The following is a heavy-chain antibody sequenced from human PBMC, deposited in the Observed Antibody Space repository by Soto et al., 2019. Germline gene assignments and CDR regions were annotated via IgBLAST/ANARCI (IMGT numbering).Heavy chain of an antibody. D-gene: IGHD3-10*01. CDR1: GFTFSSYA. CDR3: ARSYGSGSYDYYCYGMDV. Sequence: QVQLVESGGGVVQPGRSLRLSCAASGFTFSSYAMHWVRQAPGKGLEWVAVISYDGSNKYYADSVKGRFTISRDNSKNTLYLQMNSLRAEDTAVYYCARSYGSGSYDYYCYGMDVWGQGTTVTVSS. V-gene: IGHV3-30-3*01. J-gene: IGHJ6*02. CDR2: ISYDGSNK.